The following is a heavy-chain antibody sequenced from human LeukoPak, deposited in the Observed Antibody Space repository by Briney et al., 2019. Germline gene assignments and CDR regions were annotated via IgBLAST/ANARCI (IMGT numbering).Heavy chain of an antibody. CDR3: ASRWFGEILTGYYYYGMDV. D-gene: IGHD3-10*01. CDR1: GGTFSSYA. J-gene: IGHJ6*04. V-gene: IGHV1-69*06. Sequence: WASVKVSCKASGGTFSSYAISWVRQAPGQGLEWRGGIIPIFGTANYAQKFQGRVTITADKSTSTAYMELSSLRSEDTAVYYCASRWFGEILTGYYYYGMDVWGKGTTVTVSS. CDR2: IIPIFGTA.